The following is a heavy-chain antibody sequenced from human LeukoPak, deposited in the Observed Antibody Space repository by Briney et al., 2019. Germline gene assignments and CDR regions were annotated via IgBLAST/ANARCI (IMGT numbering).Heavy chain of an antibody. CDR1: GYTFTSYG. J-gene: IGHJ4*02. Sequence: GASVKVSCKASGYTFTSYGISWVRQAPGQGLEWVAWINPNSGGTNYAQQFQGRVTVTSDTSISTAYMELTRLTSVDTAVYYCTRGTGAPNYFDFWGQGTLVTVSS. CDR3: TRGTGAPNYFDF. V-gene: IGHV1-2*02. CDR2: INPNSGGT. D-gene: IGHD7-27*01.